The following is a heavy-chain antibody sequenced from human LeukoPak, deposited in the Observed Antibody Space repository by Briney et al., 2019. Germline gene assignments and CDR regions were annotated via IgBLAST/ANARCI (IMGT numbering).Heavy chain of an antibody. D-gene: IGHD3-22*01. J-gene: IGHJ4*02. Sequence: SETLSLTCTVSGGSDSSYYWSWIRQPPGKGLEWIGYIYYGGSTNYNPSLKSRVTISLDTSKNQFSLKLSSVTAADTAVYYCARAPGGGYYSYYFDYWGQGTLVTVSS. CDR2: IYYGGST. CDR3: ARAPGGGYYSYYFDY. V-gene: IGHV4-59*02. CDR1: GGSDSSYY.